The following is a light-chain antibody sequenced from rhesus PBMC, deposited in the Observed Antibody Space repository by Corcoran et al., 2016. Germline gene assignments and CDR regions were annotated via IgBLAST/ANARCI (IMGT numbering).Light chain of an antibody. Sequence: DIQMTQSPSSLSASVGDRVTITCRASQGLSTYLNWYQQKLGKVPKRLIYGASSLESGVPSRFSGSGSGTDFTLTISSLQPEDFAIYYCLQYNSNPYSFGQGTKVEIK. CDR3: LQYNSNPYS. CDR2: GAS. V-gene: IGKV1-43*01. J-gene: IGKJ2*01. CDR1: QGLSTY.